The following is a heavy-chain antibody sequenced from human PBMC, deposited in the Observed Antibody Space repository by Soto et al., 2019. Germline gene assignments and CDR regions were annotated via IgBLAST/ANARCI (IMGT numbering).Heavy chain of an antibody. CDR1: GGSISSSNW. D-gene: IGHD3-10*01. J-gene: IGHJ5*02. CDR3: ARDLLYGSGSYYWFDP. Sequence: SETLSLTCAVSGGSISSSNWWSWVRQPPGKGLEWTGEIYHSGSTNYNPSLKSRVTISVDKSKNQFSLKLSSVTAADTAVYYCARDLLYGSGSYYWFDPWGQGTLVTVSS. CDR2: IYHSGST. V-gene: IGHV4-4*02.